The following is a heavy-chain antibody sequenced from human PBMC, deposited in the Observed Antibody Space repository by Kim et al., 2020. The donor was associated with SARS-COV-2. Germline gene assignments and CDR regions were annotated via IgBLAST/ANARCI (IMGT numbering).Heavy chain of an antibody. CDR3: ARVRRDNSYYYYGMDV. J-gene: IGHJ6*02. CDR1: GYTFSSYA. Sequence: ASVKVSCKASGYTFSSYAMNWVRQAPGQGLEWMGWINTNTGNPTYAQGFTGRFVFSLDTSVSTAYLQISSLKAEDTAVYYCARVRRDNSYYYYGMDVWGQGTTVTVSS. V-gene: IGHV7-4-1*02. CDR2: INTNTGNP.